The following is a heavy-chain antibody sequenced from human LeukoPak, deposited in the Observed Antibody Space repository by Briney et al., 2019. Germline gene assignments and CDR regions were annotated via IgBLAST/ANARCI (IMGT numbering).Heavy chain of an antibody. D-gene: IGHD3-10*01. V-gene: IGHV1-69*05. CDR3: ASHGVWFGDGAFDI. CDR2: IIPIFGTA. Sequence: ASVKVSCKASGGTFSSYAISWMRQAPGQGLEWMGGIIPIFGTANSAQKFQGRVTITTDESTSTAYMELSSLRSEDTAVYYCASHGVWFGDGAFDIWGQGTMVTVSS. CDR1: GGTFSSYA. J-gene: IGHJ3*02.